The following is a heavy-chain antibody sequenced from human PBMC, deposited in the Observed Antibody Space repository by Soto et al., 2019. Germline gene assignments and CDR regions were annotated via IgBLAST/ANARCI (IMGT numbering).Heavy chain of an antibody. D-gene: IGHD6-19*01. CDR2: IIPIFGTA. Sequence: GASLKVSCKASGCTFSSYAISWVRQAPGQGLEWMGGIIPIFGTANYAQKFQGRVTITADESTSTAYMELSSLRSEDTAVYYCARNEQWLVYYYYYGMDVWGQGTTVTVSS. J-gene: IGHJ6*02. CDR1: GCTFSSYA. V-gene: IGHV1-69*13. CDR3: ARNEQWLVYYYYYGMDV.